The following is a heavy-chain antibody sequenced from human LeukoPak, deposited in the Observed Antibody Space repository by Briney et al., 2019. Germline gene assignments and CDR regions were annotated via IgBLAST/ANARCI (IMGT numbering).Heavy chain of an antibody. CDR1: GYTFTIYG. D-gene: IGHD6-19*01. J-gene: IGHJ5*02. CDR2: ISAYNGNT. Sequence: ASVKVSCKASGYTFTIYGISWVRQAPGQGLEWMGWISAYNGNTNYAQKLQGRVTMTTDTSTSTAYMELRSLRSDDTAVYYCARAIAVAGTRYNWFDPWGQGTLVTVSS. CDR3: ARAIAVAGTRYNWFDP. V-gene: IGHV1-18*01.